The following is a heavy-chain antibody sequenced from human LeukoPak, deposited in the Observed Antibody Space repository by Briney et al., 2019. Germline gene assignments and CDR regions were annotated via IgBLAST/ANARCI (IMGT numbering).Heavy chain of an antibody. Sequence: SETLSLTCAVYGGSFSGYYWSWIRQPPGKGLEWIGEINHSGSTNYNPSLKSRVTISVDTSKNQFSLKLSSVTAADTAVYYCARHSPRWQWLENKNNWFDPWGQGTLVTVSS. V-gene: IGHV4-34*01. CDR1: GGSFSGYY. CDR3: ARHSPRWQWLENKNNWFDP. CDR2: INHSGST. J-gene: IGHJ5*02. D-gene: IGHD6-19*01.